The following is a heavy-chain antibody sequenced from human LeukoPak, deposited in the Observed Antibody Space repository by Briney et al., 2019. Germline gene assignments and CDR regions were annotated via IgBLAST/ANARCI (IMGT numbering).Heavy chain of an antibody. CDR2: INNDGVST. J-gene: IGHJ4*02. CDR1: GFTLSSYW. CDR3: AKGTVMVRGVPDY. V-gene: IGHV3-74*01. D-gene: IGHD3-10*01. Sequence: GGSLRLSCATSGFTLSSYWMHWVRQVPGKGLEWLSRINNDGVSTSYADSVKGRFTISRDNAKNTLYLRMNSLRAEDTAIYYCAKGTVMVRGVPDYWGQGTLVTVSS.